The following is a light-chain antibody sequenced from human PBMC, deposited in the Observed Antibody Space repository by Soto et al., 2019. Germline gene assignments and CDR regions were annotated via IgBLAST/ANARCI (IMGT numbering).Light chain of an antibody. CDR2: GAY. CDR1: QGISRW. V-gene: IGKV1-12*01. CDR3: QQTNSFPLT. Sequence: DIQMTQSPSSVSASVGDRVTITCRASQGISRWLAWYQQKPGEAHKLLISGAYSLQSGVQSRFSGTGSGTDFTLTIRSLQPEDFATYYCQQTNSFPLTFGGGTKVDIK. J-gene: IGKJ4*01.